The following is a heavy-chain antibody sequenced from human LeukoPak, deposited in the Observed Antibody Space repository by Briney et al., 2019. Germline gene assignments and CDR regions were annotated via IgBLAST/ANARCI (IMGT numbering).Heavy chain of an antibody. CDR1: GYTLTGYF. D-gene: IGHD3-3*01. J-gene: IGHJ6*03. CDR2: IKPKTGGT. V-gene: IGHV1-2*02. CDR3: ARDTYDFWSGPMGYMDV. Sequence: ASLRVSCKASGYTLTGYFMHSVRQAPRQGLKWMGWIKPKTGGTNYAQTVQGRVSMTMDTSISKAYMELSRLRSDDTAVYYCARDTYDFWSGPMGYMDVWGKGTTVTVSS.